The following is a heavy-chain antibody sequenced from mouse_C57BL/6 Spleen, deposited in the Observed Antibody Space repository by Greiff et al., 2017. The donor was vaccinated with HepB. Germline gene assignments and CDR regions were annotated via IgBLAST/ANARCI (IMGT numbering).Heavy chain of an antibody. Sequence: VQLQQSGAELVKPGASVKISCKASGYAFSSYWMNWVKQRPGKGLEWIGQIYPGDGDTNYNGKFKGKATLTADKSSSTAYMQLSSLTSEDSAVYFCARDGYYVPPFDYWGQGTTLTVSS. CDR3: ARDGYYVPPFDY. D-gene: IGHD2-3*01. CDR2: IYPGDGDT. V-gene: IGHV1-80*01. CDR1: GYAFSSYW. J-gene: IGHJ2*01.